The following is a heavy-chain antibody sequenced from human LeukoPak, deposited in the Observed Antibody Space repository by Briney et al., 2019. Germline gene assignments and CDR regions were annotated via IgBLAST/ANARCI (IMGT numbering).Heavy chain of an antibody. D-gene: IGHD2-2*01. V-gene: IGHV3-30*02. Sequence: TGGSLRLSCAASGFTFSSYGMHWVRQAPGKGLEWVAFIRYDGSNKYYADSVKGRFTISRDNSKNTLYLQMNSLRAEDTAVYYCARKYCSSTSCYFTNMDVWGKGTTVTVSS. CDR3: ARKYCSSTSCYFTNMDV. J-gene: IGHJ6*03. CDR2: IRYDGSNK. CDR1: GFTFSSYG.